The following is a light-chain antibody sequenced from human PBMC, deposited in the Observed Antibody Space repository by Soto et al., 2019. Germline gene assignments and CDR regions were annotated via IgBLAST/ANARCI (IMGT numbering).Light chain of an antibody. CDR3: QQSFSTPRT. Sequence: IQMTQSPSSLSASVGDRVTITCRASQSISTYVNWYQQKPGKAPKLLISASSSLQSGVPSRFSGSGSVTHFTLTINSLQPEDFATYYCQQSFSTPRTFGPGTRVE. CDR2: ASS. CDR1: QSISTY. J-gene: IGKJ1*01. V-gene: IGKV1-39*01.